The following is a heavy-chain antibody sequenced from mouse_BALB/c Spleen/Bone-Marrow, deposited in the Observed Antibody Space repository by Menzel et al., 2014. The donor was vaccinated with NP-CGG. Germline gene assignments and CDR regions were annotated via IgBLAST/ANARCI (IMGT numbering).Heavy chain of an antibody. CDR2: IRNKAKDYTT. Sequence: EVMLVESGGGLVQPGGSMRLSCATSGFTFRDSYMSWVRQPQGKALEWLGFIRNKAKDYTTENIPSLKGRFTISRDNSQSMLYLQMNPLRAEDSATYYCARDRNNGINWYFDVWGAGTTVTVSS. D-gene: IGHD1-2*01. CDR3: ARDRNNGINWYFDV. CDR1: GFTFRDSY. J-gene: IGHJ1*01. V-gene: IGHV7-3*02.